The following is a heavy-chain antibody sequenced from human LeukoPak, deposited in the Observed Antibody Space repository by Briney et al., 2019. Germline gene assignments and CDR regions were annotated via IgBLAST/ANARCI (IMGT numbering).Heavy chain of an antibody. Sequence: SETLSLTCTVSGVSIVRHYWIWIRQPPGKGLEWIGHISYSGRTNYNPSLKSRVTISIDTSKNQVSLRLSSVTAADTAVYYCARDGEGDEGWDYWGQRTLVTVSS. J-gene: IGHJ4*02. CDR1: GVSIVRHY. V-gene: IGHV4-59*11. D-gene: IGHD7-27*01. CDR3: ARDGEGDEGWDY. CDR2: ISYSGRT.